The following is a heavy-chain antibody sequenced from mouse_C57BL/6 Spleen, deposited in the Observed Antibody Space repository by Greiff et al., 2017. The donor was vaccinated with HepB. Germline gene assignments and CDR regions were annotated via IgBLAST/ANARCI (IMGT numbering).Heavy chain of an antibody. V-gene: IGHV1-50*01. CDR1: GYTFTSYW. CDR3: ARLNSFYFDY. J-gene: IGHJ2*01. CDR2: IDPSDSNT. Sequence: VQLQQSGAELVKPGASVKLSCKASGYTFTSYWMKWVKQRPGQGLEWIGEIDPSDSNTNYNQKFKGKATLTVDTSSSTAYMHLSSLTSADSAVYYCARLNSFYFDYWGQGTTLTVSS. D-gene: IGHD1-3*01.